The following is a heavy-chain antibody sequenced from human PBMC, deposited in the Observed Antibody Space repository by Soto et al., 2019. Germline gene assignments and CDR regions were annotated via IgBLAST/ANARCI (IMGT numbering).Heavy chain of an antibody. D-gene: IGHD1-26*01. V-gene: IGHV4-39*01. CDR3: AVLGRGGTTNSCFDS. Sequence: QFHLQESGPGLVKPSETLSLTCSVSNGSISSTNYYWGWIRQPPGRGLEWIGSISYSGTTYYNPSLKTRIAISVDTSKNQFALKLSSVTAADTALYYCAVLGRGGTTNSCFDSWGQGTLVTVSS. CDR1: NGSISSTNYY. CDR2: ISYSGTT. J-gene: IGHJ4*02.